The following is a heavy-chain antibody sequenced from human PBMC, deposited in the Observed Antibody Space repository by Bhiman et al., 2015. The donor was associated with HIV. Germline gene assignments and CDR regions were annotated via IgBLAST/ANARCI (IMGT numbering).Heavy chain of an antibody. Sequence: QVQLVESGGGVVQPGRSLRLSCAASGFSFSSYGMHWVRQAPGKGLAWVAVVTYDGTTKYYADSVKGRFTISRDNAKNSLYLQMNSLRAEDTAVFFCARETGATYFDYWGQGTLVTVSS. J-gene: IGHJ4*02. D-gene: IGHD7-27*01. CDR1: GFSFSSYG. CDR3: ARETGATYFDY. CDR2: VTYDGTTK. V-gene: IGHV3-30*03.